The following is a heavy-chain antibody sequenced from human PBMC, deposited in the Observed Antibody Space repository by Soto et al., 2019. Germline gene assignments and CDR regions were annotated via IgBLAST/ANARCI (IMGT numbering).Heavy chain of an antibody. V-gene: IGHV4-39*01. CDR3: ARPYSSSWYGSYYYGMDV. CDR2: IYYSGST. CDR1: GGSISSSSYY. D-gene: IGHD6-13*01. Sequence: LETLSLTCTVSGGSISSSSYYWGWIRQPPGKGLEWIGSIYYSGSTYYNPSLKSRVTISVDTSKNQFSLKLSSVTAADTAVYYCARPYSSSWYGSYYYGMDVWGQGTTVTVSS. J-gene: IGHJ6*02.